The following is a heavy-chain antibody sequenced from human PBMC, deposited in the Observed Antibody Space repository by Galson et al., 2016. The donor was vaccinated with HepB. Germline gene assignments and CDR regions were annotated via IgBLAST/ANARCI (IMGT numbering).Heavy chain of an antibody. CDR2: VYYSGST. CDR3: ARERGSFDY. Sequence: SETLSLTCTVSGASISSYYWSWIRQPPGKRLEWLGYVYYSGSTNYNPSLESRVTMSADTSKNQFSLKLTSVTAADTAVYYCARERGSFDYWGQGTLVIVSS. CDR1: GASISSYY. J-gene: IGHJ4*02. D-gene: IGHD3-10*01. V-gene: IGHV4-59*01.